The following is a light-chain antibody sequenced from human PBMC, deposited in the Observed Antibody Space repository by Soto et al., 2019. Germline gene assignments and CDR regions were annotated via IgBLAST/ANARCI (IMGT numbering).Light chain of an antibody. V-gene: IGKV1-5*01. CDR1: QSISTW. CDR3: HQYSSYKWT. J-gene: IGKJ1*01. Sequence: DIQMTQSPSTLSASVGDRVTITCRASQSISTWLAWFQQKPGKAPKLLMYDASTLESGVPSRFSGSGSGTELTLTISSLQPDDFATYHCHQYSSYKWTFGQGTKVEIK. CDR2: DAS.